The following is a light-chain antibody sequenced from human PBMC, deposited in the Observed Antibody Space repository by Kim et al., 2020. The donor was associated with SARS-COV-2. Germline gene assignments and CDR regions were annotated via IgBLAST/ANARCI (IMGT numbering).Light chain of an antibody. J-gene: IGKJ2*03. V-gene: IGKV1-39*01. CDR2: AAS. CDR3: QQSYSTLGYS. Sequence: ASRGDRVTITCRASQSISSYLNWDQQKPGKAPKLLIYAASSLQSGVPSRFSGSGSGTDFTLTISSLQPEDFATYYCQQSYSTLGYSFGQGTKLEI. CDR1: QSISSY.